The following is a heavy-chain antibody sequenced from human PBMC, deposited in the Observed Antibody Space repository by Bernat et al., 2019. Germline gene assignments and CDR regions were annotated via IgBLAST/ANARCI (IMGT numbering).Heavy chain of an antibody. CDR2: ISSSGSYI. D-gene: IGHD3-3*01. CDR1: GFTFSNYS. V-gene: IGHV3-21*01. Sequence: EVQLVESGGGLVKPGGSLRLSCAASGFTFSNYSMNWVRQAPGKGLEWVSSISSSGSYIYYADSLKGRFTISRDNAKNSLYLQMNSLRAEDTAVYYCARGGDYDFWSGYYLGYWGQGTLVTVSS. CDR3: ARGGDYDFWSGYYLGY. J-gene: IGHJ4*02.